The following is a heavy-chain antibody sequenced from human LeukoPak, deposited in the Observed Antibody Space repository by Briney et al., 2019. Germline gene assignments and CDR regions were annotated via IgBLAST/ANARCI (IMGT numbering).Heavy chain of an antibody. CDR3: ARDKWQQLVRGEFDY. CDR2: ISYDGSNK. J-gene: IGHJ4*02. V-gene: IGHV3-30-3*01. D-gene: IGHD6-13*01. Sequence: GGSLRLSCAASGFTFSSYAMHWVRQAPGKGLEWVAVISYDGSNKYYADSVKGRFTISRDNSKNTLYLQMNSLRAEDTAVYYCARDKWQQLVRGEFDYWGQGTLVTVPS. CDR1: GFTFSSYA.